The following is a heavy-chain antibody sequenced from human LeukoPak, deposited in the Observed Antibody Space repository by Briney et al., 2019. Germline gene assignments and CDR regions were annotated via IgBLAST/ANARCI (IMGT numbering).Heavy chain of an antibody. Sequence: PSETLSLTCTVSGGSISSYYWSWIRQPPGKGLEWIGYVYYSGSTNYNPSLKSRVTISVDTSKNQFSLKLSSVTAADTAVYYCARVLQVGARHGRYFDYWGQGTLVTVSS. J-gene: IGHJ4*02. V-gene: IGHV4-59*01. D-gene: IGHD1-26*01. CDR3: ARVLQVGARHGRYFDY. CDR2: VYYSGST. CDR1: GGSISSYY.